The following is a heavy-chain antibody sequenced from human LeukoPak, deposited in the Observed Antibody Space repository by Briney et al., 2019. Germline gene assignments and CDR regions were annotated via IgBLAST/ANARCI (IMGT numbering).Heavy chain of an antibody. CDR2: IYYSGSA. Sequence: SETLSLTCTVSGGSIISYYWSWIRQPPGKGLEWIGYIYYSGSANYNPSLRSRVTISVDTSKNQFSLKLSSVTAADTAVYYCARGGWVVTSFDYWGQGTLVTVSS. CDR3: ARGGWVVTSFDY. V-gene: IGHV4-59*12. D-gene: IGHD3-22*01. CDR1: GGSIISYY. J-gene: IGHJ4*02.